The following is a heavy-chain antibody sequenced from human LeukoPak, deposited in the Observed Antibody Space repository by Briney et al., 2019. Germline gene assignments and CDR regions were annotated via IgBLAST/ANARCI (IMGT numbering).Heavy chain of an antibody. D-gene: IGHD2-15*01. V-gene: IGHV3-64D*09. Sequence: GGSLRLSCSASGLPFSSYAMHWVRKAPGKGLEYVSAISDSGGSTYYADSVKGRFIISRDNSKNTLYLQMSSLRAEDTAVYFCVRGYSFGPYGMDVWGQETTVTVSS. CDR2: ISDSGGST. J-gene: IGHJ6*02. CDR1: GLPFSSYA. CDR3: VRGYSFGPYGMDV.